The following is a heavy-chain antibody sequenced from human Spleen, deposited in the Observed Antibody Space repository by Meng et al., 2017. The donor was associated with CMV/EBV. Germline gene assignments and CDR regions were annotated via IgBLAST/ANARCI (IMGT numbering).Heavy chain of an antibody. V-gene: IGHV1-2*02. CDR1: GYTFTGYY. D-gene: IGHD2-2*01. CDR2: INPNSGGT. CDR3: AIVPAATGRYYFDY. Sequence: ASVKVSCKASGYTFTGYYMHWVRQAPGQGLEWMGWINPNSGGTNYAQKFQGRVTMTRDTSISTAYMELSRLRSDDTAVYYCAIVPAATGRYYFDYWGQGTLVTVSS. J-gene: IGHJ4*02.